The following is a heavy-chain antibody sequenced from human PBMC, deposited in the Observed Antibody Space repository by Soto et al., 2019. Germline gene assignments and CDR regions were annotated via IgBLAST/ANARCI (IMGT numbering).Heavy chain of an antibody. J-gene: IGHJ3*02. CDR3: ARDRGSTSPYAFDI. V-gene: IGHV3-13*01. D-gene: IGHD2-2*01. CDR2: IGTGGDT. Sequence: GGSLRLSCAASGFTFSSYDMHWVRQATGKGLEWVSAIGTGGDTYYPGSVKGRFTISRENAKNSLFLQMNSLGAGATAVYYCARDRGSTSPYAFDIWGQGTMVTVSS. CDR1: GFTFSSYD.